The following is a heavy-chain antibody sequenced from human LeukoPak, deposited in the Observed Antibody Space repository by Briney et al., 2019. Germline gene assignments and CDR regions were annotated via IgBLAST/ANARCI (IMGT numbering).Heavy chain of an antibody. CDR2: SYYHGST. D-gene: IGHD3-22*01. CDR1: GGSLTSRNW. V-gene: IGHV4-28*01. Sequence: SGTLSLTCAVSGGSLTSRNWWTWTRQPPGKGLEWIEYSYYHGSTNYNPSIRSRLTMSVDTSKNQFSLRLSSVIAADTAVYYCARYYDSTGSFDYWGQGTLVTVSS. CDR3: ARYYDSTGSFDY. J-gene: IGHJ4*02.